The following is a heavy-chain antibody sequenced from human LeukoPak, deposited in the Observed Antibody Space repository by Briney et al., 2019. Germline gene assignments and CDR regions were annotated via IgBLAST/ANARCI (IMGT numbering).Heavy chain of an antibody. Sequence: GGSLRLSCAASGFTFSSYAMHWVRQAPGKGLEWVAVISYDGSNKYYADSVKGRFTISRDNSKNTLYLQMNSLRAEDTAVYYCARDTGHYDFWSGYCDYWGQGTLVTVSS. V-gene: IGHV3-30-3*01. CDR1: GFTFSSYA. CDR3: ARDTGHYDFWSGYCDY. J-gene: IGHJ4*02. D-gene: IGHD3-3*01. CDR2: ISYDGSNK.